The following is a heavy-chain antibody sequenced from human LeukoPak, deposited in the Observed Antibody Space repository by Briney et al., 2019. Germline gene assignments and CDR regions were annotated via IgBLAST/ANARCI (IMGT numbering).Heavy chain of an antibody. CDR2: IYYSGST. CDR3: ARDLGYRVPGWFDP. CDR1: GGSVRSYY. V-gene: IGHV4-59*06. J-gene: IGHJ5*02. D-gene: IGHD3-16*02. Sequence: SETLSLAYTVSGGSVRSYYWHWIRQPPGKGLEWIGYIYYSGSTYYNPSLKSRVTISGDTSKNQLSLELSSVTAADTAVYYCARDLGYRVPGWFDPWGQGTLVTVSS.